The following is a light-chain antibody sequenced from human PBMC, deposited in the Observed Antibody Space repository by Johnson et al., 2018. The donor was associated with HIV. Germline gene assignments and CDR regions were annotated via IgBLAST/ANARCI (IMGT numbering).Light chain of an antibody. CDR2: ENN. Sequence: QPVLTQPPSVSAAPGQKVTISCSGSSSNIGNNYVSWYRQLPGTAPKVLIYENNKRPSGIPDRFSGSKSDTSATLAITALQTGDEAEYYCGTWETGLSAYVFGTGTKVTVL. V-gene: IGLV1-51*02. CDR3: GTWETGLSAYV. CDR1: SSNIGNNY. J-gene: IGLJ1*01.